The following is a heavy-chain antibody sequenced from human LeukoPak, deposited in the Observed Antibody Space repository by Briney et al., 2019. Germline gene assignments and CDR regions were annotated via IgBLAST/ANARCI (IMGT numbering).Heavy chain of an antibody. J-gene: IGHJ4*02. CDR3: ARVGTYYRSLDS. V-gene: IGHV4-59*01. CDR2: IYHSGGT. D-gene: IGHD3-10*01. CDR1: GGSINDAS. Sequence: SETLSLTCTVSGGSINDASWNWIRQPPGQGLEWIGYIYHSGGTNYNPSLKSRVTISLDTSKNQFSLKLSSVTAADTAVYYCARVGTYYRSLDSWGQGILVTVSS.